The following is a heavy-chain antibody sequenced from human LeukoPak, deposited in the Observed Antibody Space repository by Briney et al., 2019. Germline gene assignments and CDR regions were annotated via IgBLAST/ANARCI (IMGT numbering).Heavy chain of an antibody. D-gene: IGHD3-3*01. V-gene: IGHV4-4*07. J-gene: IGHJ5*02. CDR2: IYTSGST. Sequence: KPSETLSLTCTVSGGSISSYYWSWTRQPAGKGLEWIGRIYTSGSTNYNPSLKSRVTMSVDTSKNQFSLKLSSVTAADTAVYYCARAGSIWSGYYRFDPWGQGTLVTVSS. CDR3: ARAGSIWSGYYRFDP. CDR1: GGSISSYY.